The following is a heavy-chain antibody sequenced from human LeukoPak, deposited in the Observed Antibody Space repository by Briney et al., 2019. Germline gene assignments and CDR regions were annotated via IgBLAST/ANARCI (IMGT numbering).Heavy chain of an antibody. J-gene: IGHJ3*02. CDR2: IRFDGNSK. D-gene: IGHD3-22*01. CDR1: GFTLSTYG. V-gene: IGHV3-30*02. Sequence: PGGSLRLSCAPSGFTLSTYGMHWVRQAPGKGLEWVAFIRFDGNSKFYGDSVKGRFSVSRDTSKNTLYLQMNSLRTEDTAVYYCAKDLSRGNYPIAFDIWGQGTMVTASS. CDR3: AKDLSRGNYPIAFDI.